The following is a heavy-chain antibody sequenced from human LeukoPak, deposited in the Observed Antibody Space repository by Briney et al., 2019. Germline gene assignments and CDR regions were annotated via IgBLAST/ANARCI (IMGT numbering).Heavy chain of an antibody. Sequence: GGSLRLSCAASGFTFSNYGMHWVRQAPGKGLEWVAVISYDGSNKYYADSVKGRFTISRDNAKHSLYLQMNSLRAEDTAVYYCARETTKQLVNTVDIWGQGTMVTVSS. D-gene: IGHD6-13*01. CDR2: ISYDGSNK. V-gene: IGHV3-30*03. CDR1: GFTFSNYG. CDR3: ARETTKQLVNTVDI. J-gene: IGHJ3*02.